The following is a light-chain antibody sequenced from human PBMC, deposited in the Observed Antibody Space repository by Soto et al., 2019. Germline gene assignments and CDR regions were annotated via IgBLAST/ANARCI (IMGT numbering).Light chain of an antibody. CDR2: WAS. CDR1: QSVLDSSNDKNY. V-gene: IGKV4-1*01. Sequence: DIVMTQSPESLAVALGERATINCKSSQSVLDSSNDKNYLAWYQQKAGQPPKLLIYWASTRESGVPGRFTGSGYVTDFTLTIRSLQAEDVATYYCQQYDSTPYTFGQGTKLEIK. J-gene: IGKJ2*01. CDR3: QQYDSTPYT.